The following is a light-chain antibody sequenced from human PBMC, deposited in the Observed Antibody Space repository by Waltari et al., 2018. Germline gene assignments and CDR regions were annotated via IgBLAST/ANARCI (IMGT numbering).Light chain of an antibody. CDR2: DGS. Sequence: IAMTQSPSTLSASVGDSVTITCRASQNIGTWVAWYQQKPGKAPKLLIFDGSTLESGVPSRFSGSASGTDFTLTINSLQAEDVAVYYCQQHFSTFISFGQGTRLEI. CDR1: QNIGTW. V-gene: IGKV1-5*01. J-gene: IGKJ5*01. CDR3: QQHFSTFIS.